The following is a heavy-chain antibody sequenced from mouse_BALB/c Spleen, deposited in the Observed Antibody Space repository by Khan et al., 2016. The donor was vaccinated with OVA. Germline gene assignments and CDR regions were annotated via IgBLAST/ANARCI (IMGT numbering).Heavy chain of an antibody. CDR2: ISYSGNT. V-gene: IGHV3-2*02. J-gene: IGHJ2*01. CDR1: GYSITTDYA. CDR3: ARDYGENCDY. Sequence: EVQLVESGPGLVKPSQSLSLTCTVTGYSITTDYAWNWIRQFPGNKLEWMGYISYSGNTKYNPSLKSRISISRDTSKNQFFLQLKSVTTEDTARYYSARDYGENCDYWGQGTTLTVSS. D-gene: IGHD1-1*02.